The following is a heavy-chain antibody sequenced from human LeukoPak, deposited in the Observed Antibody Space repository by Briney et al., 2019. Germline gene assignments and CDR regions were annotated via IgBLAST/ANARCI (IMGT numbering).Heavy chain of an antibody. Sequence: PGGSLRLSCAASGFTFSSYGMHWVRQAPGKGLEWVAFIRYDGSNKYYADSVKGRFTISRDNSKNTLYLQMNSLGAEDTAVYYCAKGVYGDYVRYFQHWGQGTLVTVSS. D-gene: IGHD4-17*01. J-gene: IGHJ1*01. CDR3: AKGVYGDYVRYFQH. CDR1: GFTFSSYG. V-gene: IGHV3-30*02. CDR2: IRYDGSNK.